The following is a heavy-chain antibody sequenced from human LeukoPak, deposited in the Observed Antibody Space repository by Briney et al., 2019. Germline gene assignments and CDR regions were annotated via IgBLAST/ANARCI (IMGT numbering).Heavy chain of an antibody. J-gene: IGHJ4*02. D-gene: IGHD3-10*01. CDR1: GGSVSSSGHF. Sequence: SSETLSLTCTVSGGSVSSSGHFWNWVRQPPGKGLEWIGYIYYSGSTNYNPSLKSRVTISVDTSKNQFSLKLSSVTAADTAVYYCARELLWFGEHYFDYWGQGTLVTVSS. V-gene: IGHV4-61*08. CDR2: IYYSGST. CDR3: ARELLWFGEHYFDY.